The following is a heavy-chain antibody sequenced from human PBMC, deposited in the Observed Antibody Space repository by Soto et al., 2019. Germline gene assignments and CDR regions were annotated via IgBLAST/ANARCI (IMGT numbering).Heavy chain of an antibody. CDR3: AKARSQYYYDSSGYYFPDY. Sequence: GGSLRLSCAASGFTFSSYAMSWVRQAPGKGLEWVSAISGSGGSTYYADSVKGRFTISRDNSKNTLYLQLNSLRAEDTAVYYCAKARSQYYYDSSGYYFPDYWGQGTLVTVSS. D-gene: IGHD3-22*01. J-gene: IGHJ4*02. V-gene: IGHV3-23*01. CDR2: ISGSGGST. CDR1: GFTFSSYA.